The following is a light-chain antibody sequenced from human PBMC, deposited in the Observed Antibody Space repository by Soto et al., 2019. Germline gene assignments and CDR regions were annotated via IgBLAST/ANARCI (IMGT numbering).Light chain of an antibody. J-gene: IGLJ3*02. CDR1: TSNIGSNT. CDR2: NND. V-gene: IGLV1-44*01. Sequence: VLTQPPSASGTPGQRVTISCSGSTSNIGSNTVSWYQLLPGTAPKLLIYNNDQRPSGVPDRFSGSKSGTSASLAISGLQSDDETDYYCATGDDSLNGWVFGGGTKLTVL. CDR3: ATGDDSLNGWV.